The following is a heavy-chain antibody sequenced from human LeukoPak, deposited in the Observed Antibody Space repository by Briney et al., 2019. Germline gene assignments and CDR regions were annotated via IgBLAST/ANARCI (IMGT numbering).Heavy chain of an antibody. V-gene: IGHV4-61*02. CDR3: ARGGRDYDYVWGSYRYRSYFAY. Sequence: PSETLSLTCTVSGDSISSGSYYWSWIRQPAGKGLEWIGRIFTSGSTNYNPSLKSRVTISVDTSKNLFSLKLSSLTAADTAVYYCARGGRDYDYVWGSYRYRSYFAYWGQGTLVTVSS. J-gene: IGHJ4*02. CDR1: GDSISSGSYY. D-gene: IGHD3-16*02. CDR2: IFTSGST.